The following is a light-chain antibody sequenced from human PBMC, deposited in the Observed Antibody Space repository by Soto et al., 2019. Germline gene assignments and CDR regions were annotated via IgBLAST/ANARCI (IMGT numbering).Light chain of an antibody. J-gene: IGKJ4*01. CDR2: DAS. V-gene: IGKV1-33*01. CDR3: QQYDNLPLT. Sequence: DIQMTQSPSSLSASVGDRVTITCQASQDISIYLNWYQQKPGKAPKLLISDASNLEKGVTSRLSGSGSGTDFAFTISSLQPEDFATYYCQQYDNLPLTFGGGTKVDIK. CDR1: QDISIY.